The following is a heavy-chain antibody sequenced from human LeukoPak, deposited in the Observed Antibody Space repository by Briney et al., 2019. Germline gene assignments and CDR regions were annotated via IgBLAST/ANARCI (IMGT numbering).Heavy chain of an antibody. CDR2: INHSGST. V-gene: IGHV4-34*01. CDR3: ARDYYDSSGYDY. D-gene: IGHD3-22*01. CDR1: GGSITDYY. Sequence: SETLSLTCALSGGSITDYYYNWVRQPPGKGLEWIGEINHSGSTYYNPSLKSRVTISVDTSKNQFSLKLSSVTAADTAVYYCARDYYDSSGYDYWGQGTLVTVSS. J-gene: IGHJ4*02.